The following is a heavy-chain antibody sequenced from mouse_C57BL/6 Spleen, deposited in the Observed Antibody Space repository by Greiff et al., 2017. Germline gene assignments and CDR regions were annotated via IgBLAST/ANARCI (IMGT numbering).Heavy chain of an antibody. Sequence: QVQLQQSGAELVRPGTSVKMSCKASGYTFTNYWIGWAKQRPGHGLEWIGDIYPGGGYTNYNEKFKGKATLTADKSSSTAYMQLSSLTSEYSANYYCAIVVSPLYCARDYWGQGTSVTVSS. CDR2: IYPGGGYT. CDR1: GYTFTNYW. D-gene: IGHD1-3*01. J-gene: IGHJ4*01. V-gene: IGHV1-63*01. CDR3: AIVVSPLYCARDY.